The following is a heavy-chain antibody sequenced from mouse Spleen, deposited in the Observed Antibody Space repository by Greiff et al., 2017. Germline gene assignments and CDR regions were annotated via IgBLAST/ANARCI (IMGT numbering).Heavy chain of an antibody. CDR3: ARDKRRDAMDY. Sequence: EVKLVESGGDLVKPGGSLKLSCAASGFTFSSYGMSWVRQTPDKRLEWVATISSGGSYTYYPDNVKGRFTISRDNAKNNLYLQMSHLKSEDTAMYYCARDKRRDAMDYWGQGTSVTVSS. CDR1: GFTFSSYG. CDR2: ISSGGSYT. J-gene: IGHJ4*01. V-gene: IGHV5-4*01.